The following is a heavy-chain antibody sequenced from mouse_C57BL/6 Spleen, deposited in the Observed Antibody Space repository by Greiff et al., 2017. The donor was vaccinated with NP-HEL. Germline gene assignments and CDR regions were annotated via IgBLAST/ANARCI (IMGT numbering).Heavy chain of an antibody. CDR1: GFTFSSYA. J-gene: IGHJ2*01. V-gene: IGHV5S21*01. CDR2: ISSGGDYI. Sequence: EVKVEESGEGLVKPGGSLKLSCAASGFTFSSYAMSWVRQTPEKRLEWVAYISSGGDYIYYADTVKGRFTSSRDNARNPLYLQMSSLKSEDTAMYYCTRGRGNDYWGQGTTLTVSS. CDR3: TRGRGNDY.